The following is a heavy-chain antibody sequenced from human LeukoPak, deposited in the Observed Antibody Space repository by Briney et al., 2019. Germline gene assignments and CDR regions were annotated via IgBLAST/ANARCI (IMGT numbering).Heavy chain of an antibody. CDR2: IYYSGST. Sequence: SETLSLTCTVSGGSISSGGYYWSWIRQHPGKGLEWIGYIYYSGSTYYNPSLKSRVTISVDTSKNQFSLKLSSVTAADTAVYHCARGREDQLRSRYFDYWGQGTLVTVSS. D-gene: IGHD2-2*01. V-gene: IGHV4-31*03. J-gene: IGHJ4*02. CDR1: GGSISSGGYY. CDR3: ARGREDQLRSRYFDY.